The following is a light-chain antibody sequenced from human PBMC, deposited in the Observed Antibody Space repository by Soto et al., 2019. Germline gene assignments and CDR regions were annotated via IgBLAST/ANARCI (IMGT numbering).Light chain of an antibody. V-gene: IGLV2-11*01. J-gene: IGLJ2*01. CDR1: SSDVGGYNY. CDR2: DVS. CDR3: CSYAGSYTLV. Sequence: QSVLTQPRSVSGSPGQSVTISCTGTSSDVGGYNYVSWYQQHPGKAPKLMIYDVSKRPSGVPDRFSGSKSGNTASLTISGIQAEDEADYYCCSYAGSYTLVFGGGTKVTVL.